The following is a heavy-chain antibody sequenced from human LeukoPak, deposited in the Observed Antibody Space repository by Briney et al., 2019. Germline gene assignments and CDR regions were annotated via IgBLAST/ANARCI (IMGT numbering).Heavy chain of an antibody. Sequence: SQTLSLTCAISGDSVSSNTASWSWLRQSPSRGLEWLGRTYFRSKRYNYYAVSVKSRIAINGDTSKNQFSLLLYSVTPEDTAVYYCAREVATDAAHNWFDPWGQGTLVTVSS. CDR3: AREVATDAAHNWFDP. J-gene: IGHJ5*02. D-gene: IGHD4-23*01. V-gene: IGHV6-1*01. CDR1: GDSVSSNTAS. CDR2: TYFRSKRYN.